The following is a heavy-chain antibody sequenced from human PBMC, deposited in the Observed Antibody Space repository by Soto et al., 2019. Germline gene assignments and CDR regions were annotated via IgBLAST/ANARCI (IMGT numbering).Heavy chain of an antibody. CDR2: IYYTGST. Sequence: LSLTCTVSGGSVSDANYYWSWIRQPPGKGLEWIAYIYYTGSTNYNPSLKSRVTISVDTFKNQFSLRLSSVTAADTAVYYCARTMYCSGGSCYFGGFDYWGQGTLVTVSS. CDR1: GGSVSDANYY. CDR3: ARTMYCSGGSCYFGGFDY. V-gene: IGHV4-61*01. D-gene: IGHD2-15*01. J-gene: IGHJ4*02.